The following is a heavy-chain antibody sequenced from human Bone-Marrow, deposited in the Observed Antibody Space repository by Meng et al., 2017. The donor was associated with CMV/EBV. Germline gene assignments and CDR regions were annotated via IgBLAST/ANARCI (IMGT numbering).Heavy chain of an antibody. CDR2: ISGSGGST. CDR1: GFTFSSYA. V-gene: IGHV3-23*01. J-gene: IGHJ3*02. CDR3: ARDSGYRSSTSCYGVGAFDI. Sequence: GESLKISCAASGFTFSSYAMSWVRQAPGKGLEWVSAISGSGGSTYYADSVKGRFTISRDNSKNTLHLQMNSLRAEDTAVYYCARDSGYRSSTSCYGVGAFDIWGQGTMVTVSS. D-gene: IGHD2-2*01.